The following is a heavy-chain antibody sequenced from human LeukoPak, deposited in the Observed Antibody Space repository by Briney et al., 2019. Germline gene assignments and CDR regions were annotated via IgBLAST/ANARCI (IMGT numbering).Heavy chain of an antibody. CDR3: AKSNSSLFH. V-gene: IGHV3-30*18. CDR2: ISYDGSNK. CDR1: GFTLSSYG. Sequence: GGSLRLSCAASGFTLSSYGMHWVRQAPGKGLEWVAVISYDGSNKYYADSMKGRFTISRDNSKNTLYLQMNSLRAEDTAVYYCAKSNSSLFHWGQGTLVTVSS. D-gene: IGHD6-6*01. J-gene: IGHJ4*02.